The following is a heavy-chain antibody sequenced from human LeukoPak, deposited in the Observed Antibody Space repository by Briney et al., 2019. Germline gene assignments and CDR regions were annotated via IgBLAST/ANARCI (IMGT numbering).Heavy chain of an antibody. J-gene: IGHJ6*02. Sequence: GGSLRLSCAASGFTFSSYSMNWVRQAPGKGLEWVSSISSSSSYIYYADSVKGRFTISRDNSKNTLYLQMNSLRAEDTAVYYCASPYCSSTSCYDYHYYGMDVWGQGTTVTVSS. V-gene: IGHV3-21*01. CDR2: ISSSSSYI. CDR1: GFTFSSYS. CDR3: ASPYCSSTSCYDYHYYGMDV. D-gene: IGHD2-2*01.